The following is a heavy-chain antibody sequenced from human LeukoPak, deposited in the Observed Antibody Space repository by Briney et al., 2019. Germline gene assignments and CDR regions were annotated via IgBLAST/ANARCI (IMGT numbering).Heavy chain of an antibody. D-gene: IGHD1-26*01. J-gene: IGHJ3*01. Sequence: GGSLRLSCADSGFTFRNYAMSCVRQAPGKGLEWVSGISGSGARTYNADSVKGRFTISRDNSKNTLYLQMNSLRADDTAVYYCATGVRQWELLDGIDFWGHGTMVTVSS. CDR2: ISGSGART. CDR1: GFTFRNYA. CDR3: ATGVRQWELLDGIDF. V-gene: IGHV3-23*01.